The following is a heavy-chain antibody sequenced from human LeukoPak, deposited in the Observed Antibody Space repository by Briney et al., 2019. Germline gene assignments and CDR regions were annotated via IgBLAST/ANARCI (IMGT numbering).Heavy chain of an antibody. J-gene: IGHJ5*01. CDR2: IKGDGSIT. V-gene: IGHV3-74*01. Sequence: PGGSLRLSCAAAGFTFSNYWMNWARHAPETGLGWVSRIKGDGSITYYADSAKGRFTGSKGNDKNPVYLQMGGLRADDTALYYCVKSDWFEPWGQGTLVTPSS. CDR3: VKSDWFEP. CDR1: GFTFSNYW.